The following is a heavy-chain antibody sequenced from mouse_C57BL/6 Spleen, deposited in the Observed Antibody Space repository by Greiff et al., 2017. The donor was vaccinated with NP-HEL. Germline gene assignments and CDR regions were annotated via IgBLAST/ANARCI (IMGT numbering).Heavy chain of an antibody. Sequence: QVQLQQSGPELVKPGASVKLSCKASGYTFTSYDINWVKQRPGQGLEWIGWIYPRDGSTKYNEKFKGKATLTVDTSSSTAYMELHSLTSEDSAVYFCARGDYYGSEAWVAYWGQGTLVTVSA. CDR3: ARGDYYGSEAWVAY. D-gene: IGHD1-1*01. V-gene: IGHV1-85*01. CDR1: GYTFTSYD. CDR2: IYPRDGST. J-gene: IGHJ3*01.